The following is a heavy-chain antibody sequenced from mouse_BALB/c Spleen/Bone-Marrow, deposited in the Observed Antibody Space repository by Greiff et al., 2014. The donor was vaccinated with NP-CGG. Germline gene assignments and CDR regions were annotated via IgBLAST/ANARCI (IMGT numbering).Heavy chain of an antibody. Sequence: VQLQQSGPEAVKPGASVKISCKTSGYTFTEYTMHWVKQSHGKSLEWIGGINPNNGGTTYNQKFKGKATLTVDKPSSTAYMELRSLTSEDSAVYYCARSYGYERSWFAYWGQGTLVSVSA. CDR2: INPNNGGT. V-gene: IGHV1-18*01. CDR3: ARSYGYERSWFAY. J-gene: IGHJ3*01. CDR1: GYTFTEYT. D-gene: IGHD2-2*01.